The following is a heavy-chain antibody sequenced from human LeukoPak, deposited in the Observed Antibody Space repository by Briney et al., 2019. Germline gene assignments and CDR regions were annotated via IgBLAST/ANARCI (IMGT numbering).Heavy chain of an antibody. Sequence: SETLSLTCTVSGGSISSYYWSWIRQPPGKGLEWIGYIYYSGSTNYNPSLKSRVTISVDTSKNQFSLKLSSVTAADTAVYYCARSVTTDGINYWGQGTLVTVSS. J-gene: IGHJ4*02. CDR1: GGSISSYY. D-gene: IGHD4-17*01. CDR3: ARSVTTDGINY. V-gene: IGHV4-59*12. CDR2: IYYSGST.